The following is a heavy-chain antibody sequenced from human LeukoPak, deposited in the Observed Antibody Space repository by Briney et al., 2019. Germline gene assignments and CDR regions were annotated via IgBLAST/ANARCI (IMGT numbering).Heavy chain of an antibody. CDR3: ARDGLGGYYYGMDV. V-gene: IGHV3-53*01. D-gene: IGHD1-26*01. J-gene: IGHJ6*02. CDR1: GFTVSSNY. Sequence: PGGSLRLSCAASGFTVSSNYMSWVRQAPGKGLEWVSVIYSGGSTYYADSVKGRFTISRDNSKNTLYLQMNSLRAEDTAVYYCARDGLGGYYYGMDVWGQGTTVTVSS. CDR2: IYSGGST.